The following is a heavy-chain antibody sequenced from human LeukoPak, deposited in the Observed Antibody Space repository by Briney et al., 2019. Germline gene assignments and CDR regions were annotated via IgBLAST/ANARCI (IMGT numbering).Heavy chain of an antibody. V-gene: IGHV3-23*01. Sequence: GGSLRLSCAASGFTFSRFAMSWVRQAPGKGLEWVSSISGSNRTTYYADSVKGRFTISRDNSKNILYLQMNSLGVDDTAVYYCAKDGNYFDSSGYLIPFDYWGQGTLVTVSS. CDR3: AKDGNYFDSSGYLIPFDY. CDR2: ISGSNRTT. J-gene: IGHJ4*02. D-gene: IGHD3-22*01. CDR1: GFTFSRFA.